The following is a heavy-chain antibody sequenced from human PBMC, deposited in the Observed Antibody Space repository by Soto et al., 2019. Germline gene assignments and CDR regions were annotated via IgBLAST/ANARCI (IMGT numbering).Heavy chain of an antibody. CDR2: INHSGST. V-gene: IGHV4-34*01. D-gene: IGHD6-13*01. Sequence: SETLSLTCAVYGGSFSGYYWSWIRQPPGKGLEWIGEINHSGSTNYNPSLKSRVTISVDTSKNQFSLKLNSVTAADTAVYYCARARATIAAAAIFDCWGQGTLVTVAS. J-gene: IGHJ4*02. CDR3: ARARATIAAAAIFDC. CDR1: GGSFSGYY.